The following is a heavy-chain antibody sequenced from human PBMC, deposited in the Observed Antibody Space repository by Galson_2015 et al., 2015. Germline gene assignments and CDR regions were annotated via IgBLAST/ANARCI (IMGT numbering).Heavy chain of an antibody. CDR2: FSCRRATI. CDR3: SRDPWRGIYKVFYFDY. D-gene: IGHD5-24*01. V-gene: IGHV3-48*02. Sequence: SLRLSCAASGFTLSSYTILWVREAAGKGLGWGSYFSCRRATIYYADSVKGRFTISRDNAKNSLYLQMNSLRDEDTAVYYFSRDPWRGIYKVFYFDYWGQGTLVTVSS. CDR1: GFTLSSYT. J-gene: IGHJ4*02.